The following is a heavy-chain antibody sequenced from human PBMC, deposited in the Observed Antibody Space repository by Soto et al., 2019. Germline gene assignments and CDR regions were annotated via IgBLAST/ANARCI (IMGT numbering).Heavy chain of an antibody. CDR2: INPNSGGT. CDR1: GYTFTGYY. Sequence: GASVKVSCKASGYTFTGYYMHWVRQAPGQGLEWMGWINPNSGGTNYAQKFQGRVTMTRDTSISTAYMELSRPRSDDTAVYYCARVVRIAAGSNYYYYYGMDVWGQGTTVTVSS. CDR3: ARVVRIAAGSNYYYYYGMDV. J-gene: IGHJ6*02. D-gene: IGHD6-13*01. V-gene: IGHV1-2*02.